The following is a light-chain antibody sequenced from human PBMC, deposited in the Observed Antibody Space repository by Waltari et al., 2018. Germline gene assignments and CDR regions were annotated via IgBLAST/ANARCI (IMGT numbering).Light chain of an antibody. V-gene: IGLV1-47*01. CDR1: SSNIGSNY. CDR2: RNN. Sequence: QSVLTQPPSASGTPGQRVTIPCSGSSSNIGSNYVYWYQQLPGTAPKLPIYRNNQRHSGVPDRFSGSKSGTSASLAISGLRSEDEADYYCAAWDDSLSAWVFGGGTKLTVL. CDR3: AAWDDSLSAWV. J-gene: IGLJ3*02.